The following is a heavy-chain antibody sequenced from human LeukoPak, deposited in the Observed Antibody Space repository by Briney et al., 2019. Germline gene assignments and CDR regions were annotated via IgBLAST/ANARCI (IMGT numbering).Heavy chain of an antibody. CDR2: ISYDGSNK. CDR3: ARDGDCSGGSCYSAHYYYGMDV. CDR1: GFTFSSYA. D-gene: IGHD2-15*01. Sequence: GGSLRLSCAASGFTFSSYAMHWVRQAPGKGLEWVAVISYDGSNKYYADSVKGRFTISRDNSKNTLYQQMNSLRAEDTAVYYCARDGDCSGGSCYSAHYYYGMDVWGKGTTVTVSS. J-gene: IGHJ6*04. V-gene: IGHV3-30*04.